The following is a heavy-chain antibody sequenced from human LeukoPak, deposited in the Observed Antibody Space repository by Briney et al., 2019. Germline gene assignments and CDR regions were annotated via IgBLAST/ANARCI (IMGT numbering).Heavy chain of an antibody. CDR2: ISDDGGNE. Sequence: GGSLRLSCAASGFTFSRYAMHWVRQAPGMGLAWVAVISDDGGNEYYLESVKGRFTISRDNSKNTLYLQMNSLRAEDTAVYYCARILDSAWGELGYWGQGTLVTVSS. CDR3: ARILDSAWGELGY. D-gene: IGHD6-19*01. CDR1: GFTFSRYA. V-gene: IGHV3-30*04. J-gene: IGHJ4*02.